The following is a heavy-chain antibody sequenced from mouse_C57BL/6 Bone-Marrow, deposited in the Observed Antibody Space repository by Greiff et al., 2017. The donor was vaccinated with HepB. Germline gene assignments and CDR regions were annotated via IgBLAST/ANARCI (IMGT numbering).Heavy chain of an antibody. CDR1: GFTFSSYG. CDR2: ISSGGSYT. CDR3: ARHRIYYDYDDGGGFDY. D-gene: IGHD2-4*01. Sequence: EVQLVESGGDLVKPGGSLKLSCAASGFTFSSYGMSWVRQTPDKRLEWVATISSGGSYTYYPDSVKGRFTISRDNAMNTLYLQMSSLKSEDTAMYYCARHRIYYDYDDGGGFDYWGQGTTLTVSS. J-gene: IGHJ2*01. V-gene: IGHV5-6*01.